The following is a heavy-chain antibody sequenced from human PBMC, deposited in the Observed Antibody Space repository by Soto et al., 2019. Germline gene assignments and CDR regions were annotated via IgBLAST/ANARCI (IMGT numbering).Heavy chain of an antibody. CDR3: AKVPAADDYYRMDV. V-gene: IGHV3-7*01. CDR1: GFSFTTYW. Sequence: GGSLRLSGAASGFSFTTYWMNWVRQAPGKGLEWVANIKPDGSGQYYLDSVKGRFTISRDNAKNTVYLQMNSLRIEDTAVYYCAKVPAADDYYRMDVWGQGTTVTVSS. CDR2: IKPDGSGQ. J-gene: IGHJ6*02.